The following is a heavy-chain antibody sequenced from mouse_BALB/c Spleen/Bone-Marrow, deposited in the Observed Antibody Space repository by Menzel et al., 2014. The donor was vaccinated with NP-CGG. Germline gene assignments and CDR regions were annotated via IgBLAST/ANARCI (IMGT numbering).Heavy chain of an antibody. V-gene: IGHV1-18*01. CDR2: INPNNGGT. D-gene: IGHD2-2*01. CDR1: GYTFTEYT. CDR3: ARSYGYERSWFAY. J-gene: IGHJ3*01. Sequence: EVHLVESGPEVVKPGASVKISCKTSGYTFTEYTMHWVKQSHGKSLEWIGGINPNNGGTTYNQKFKGKAPLTVDKSSSTAYMELRSLTSEDSAVYYCARSYGYERSWFAYWGQGTLVTVSA.